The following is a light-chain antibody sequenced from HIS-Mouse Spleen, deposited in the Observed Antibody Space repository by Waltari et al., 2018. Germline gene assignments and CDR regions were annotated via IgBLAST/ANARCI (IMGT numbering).Light chain of an antibody. Sequence: EIVLTQSPATLSLSPGERATLSCRASQSVSSYLAWYQQKPGQAPRLLIYDASNRATGIPDRFSGSVSGTDFTLTISSLEPEDFAVYYCQQRSNWPITFGQGTRLEIK. CDR3: QQRSNWPIT. J-gene: IGKJ5*01. V-gene: IGKV3-11*01. CDR2: DAS. CDR1: QSVSSY.